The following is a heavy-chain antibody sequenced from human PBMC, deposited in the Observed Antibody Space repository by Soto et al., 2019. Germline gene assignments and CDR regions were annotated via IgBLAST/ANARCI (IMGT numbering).Heavy chain of an antibody. J-gene: IGHJ4*02. CDR2: IVPVFGKA. CDR3: ARDGTLYDSSAYYYVY. D-gene: IGHD3-22*01. V-gene: IGHV1-69*01. CDR1: GGTFSRSA. Sequence: QVQLVQSGAEVKKPGSSVKVSCKASGGTFSRSAINWVRQAPGQGLEWMGGIVPVFGKANYAQKFQGRVTITADESTSTGYMELRSLTSEDTAVYYCARDGTLYDSSAYYYVYWGQGTLGTVSS.